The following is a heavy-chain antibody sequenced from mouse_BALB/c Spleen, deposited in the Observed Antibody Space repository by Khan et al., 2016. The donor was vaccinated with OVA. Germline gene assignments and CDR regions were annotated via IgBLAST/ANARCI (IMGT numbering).Heavy chain of an antibody. J-gene: IGHJ3*01. CDR2: INPSNGYT. CDR1: GYTFTSYT. V-gene: IGHV1-4*01. D-gene: IGHD2-14*01. CDR3: VRDGAYHRNDGWFAY. Sequence: VQLQQSGAELARPGASVKMSCKASGYTFTSYTIHWIKKRPGQGLEWIGYINPSNGYTNYNQKFKDKATLTTDKSSTTAYLQLNSLTSDDSAVYNSVRDGAYHRNDGWFAYWGQGTLVTVSA.